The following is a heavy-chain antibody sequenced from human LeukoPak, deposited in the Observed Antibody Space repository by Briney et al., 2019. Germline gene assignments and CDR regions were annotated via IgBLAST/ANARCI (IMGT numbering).Heavy chain of an antibody. CDR3: AKDAGLSGSYFHY. Sequence: GGSLRLSCAASGFTLSTYAMSWVRQAPGKGLEWVSAISGSGGSTYYADSVKGRFTISRDNSKNTLYLQMNSLRAEDMAVYYCAKDAGLSGSYFHYWGQGTLVTVSS. CDR2: ISGSGGST. V-gene: IGHV3-23*01. D-gene: IGHD1-26*01. CDR1: GFTLSTYA. J-gene: IGHJ4*02.